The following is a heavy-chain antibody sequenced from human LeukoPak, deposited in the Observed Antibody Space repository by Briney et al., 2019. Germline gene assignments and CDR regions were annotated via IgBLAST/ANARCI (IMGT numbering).Heavy chain of an antibody. J-gene: IGHJ5*02. CDR2: INHSGST. Sequence: SETLSLTCAVYGGSFSGYYWSWIRQPPGEGLEWIGEINHSGSTNYNPSLKSRVTTSVDTSKNQFSLKLSSVTAADTAVYHCARGITSASSITIFGVVTVYNWFDPWGQGTLVTVSS. D-gene: IGHD3-3*01. CDR3: ARGITSASSITIFGVVTVYNWFDP. CDR1: GGSFSGYY. V-gene: IGHV4-34*01.